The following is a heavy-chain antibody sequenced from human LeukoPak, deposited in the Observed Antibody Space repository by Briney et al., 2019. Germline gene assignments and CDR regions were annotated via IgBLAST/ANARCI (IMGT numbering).Heavy chain of an antibody. CDR1: GFNFSSSG. CDR3: AKDLLGRSD. Sequence: AGGSLRLSCAGAGFNFSSSGIHWVRQAPGKGLEWVAVISYHGGDTYYGDAVKGRFTISRDNSKNTLFLQMNSLTVEDTAVYYCAKDLLGRSDWGQGTLVTVSS. J-gene: IGHJ4*02. V-gene: IGHV3-30*18. CDR2: ISYHGGDT. D-gene: IGHD3-3*01.